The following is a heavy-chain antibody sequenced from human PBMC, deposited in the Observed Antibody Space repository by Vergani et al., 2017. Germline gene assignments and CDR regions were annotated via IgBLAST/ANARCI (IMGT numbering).Heavy chain of an antibody. J-gene: IGHJ5*02. D-gene: IGHD4-17*01. CDR3: ARDITASVKSPPHPDWFDP. CDR2: IKFPPGEI. Sequence: EAYLVQSGGGLVTPGGSLRLSCAASGFNFPSFTMNWVRQAPGRGLEWISSIKFPPGEIFYADSVKGRFTISRDIVTNVLFIQMENLRAADTVVYFRARDITASVKSPPHPDWFDPWGQGSLVTVSS. V-gene: IGHV3-21*06. CDR1: GFNFPSFT.